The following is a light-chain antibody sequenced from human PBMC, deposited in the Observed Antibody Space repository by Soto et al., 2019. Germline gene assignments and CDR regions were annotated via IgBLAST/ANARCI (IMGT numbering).Light chain of an antibody. CDR1: QTINSW. CDR3: QQYDSYSSGP. CDR2: DAS. J-gene: IGKJ1*01. Sequence: DIQMTQSPSTLSASVGDRVTITCRASQTINSWLAAYHQQTAKDPKVLIFDASSMKTGVPSAFSGSGSATKFTLTISNLQPDDFATYYCQQYDSYSSGPFGQGTKVDI. V-gene: IGKV1-5*01.